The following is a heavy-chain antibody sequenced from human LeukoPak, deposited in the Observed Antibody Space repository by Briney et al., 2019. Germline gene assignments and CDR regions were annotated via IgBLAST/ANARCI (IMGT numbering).Heavy chain of an antibody. V-gene: IGHV1-18*01. J-gene: IGHJ6*03. CDR1: GYTFTSYG. D-gene: IGHD3-16*01. CDR3: ARQLGKYYYYMDV. CDR2: ISAYNGNT. Sequence: ASVKVSCKASGYTFTSYGISWVRQAPGQGLEWMGWISAYNGNTNYALKLQGRVTMTTDTSTTTAYMELRSLRPDDTAVYYCARQLGKYYYYMDVWGKGTTVTVSS.